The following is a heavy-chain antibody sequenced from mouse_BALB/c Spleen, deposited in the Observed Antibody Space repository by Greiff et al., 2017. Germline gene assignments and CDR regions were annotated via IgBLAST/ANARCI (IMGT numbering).Heavy chain of an antibody. J-gene: IGHJ4*01. CDR3: ARWLLYAMDY. CDR1: GYAFSSYW. V-gene: IGHV1-80*01. D-gene: IGHD2-3*01. CDR2: IYPGDGDT. Sequence: QVQLKESGAELVRPGSSVKISCKASGYAFSSYWMNWVKQRPGQGLEWIGQIYPGDGDTNYNGKFKGKATLTADKSSSTAYMQLSSLTSEDSAVYFCARWLLYAMDYWGQGTSVTVSS.